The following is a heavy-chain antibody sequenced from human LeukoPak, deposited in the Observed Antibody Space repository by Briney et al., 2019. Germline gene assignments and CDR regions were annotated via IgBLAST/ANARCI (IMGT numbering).Heavy chain of an antibody. V-gene: IGHV3-48*02. Sequence: GGSLRLSCAASGFTFSSYDMSWVRQAPGKGLEWVSYITSSSSTIYYADSVRGRFTISRDNAKNSLYLQMNSLRDEDTAVYYCARVDWMIGAFDIWGQGTMVTVSS. J-gene: IGHJ3*02. CDR3: ARVDWMIGAFDI. D-gene: IGHD3-22*01. CDR2: ITSSSSTI. CDR1: GFTFSSYD.